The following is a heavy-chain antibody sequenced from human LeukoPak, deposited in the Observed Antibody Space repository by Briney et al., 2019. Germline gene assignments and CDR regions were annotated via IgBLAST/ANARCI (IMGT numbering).Heavy chain of an antibody. J-gene: IGHJ4*02. CDR1: GFTFSSYS. CDR2: ISSSSSYI. CDR3: ARVTAAGTGRYYFDY. Sequence: GGTLRLSCAASGFTFSSYSMNWVRQAPGKGLEWVSSISSSSSYIYYADSVKGRFTISRDNAKNSLYLQMNSLRAEDTAVYYCARVTAAGTGRYYFDYWGQGTLVTVSS. V-gene: IGHV3-21*01. D-gene: IGHD6-13*01.